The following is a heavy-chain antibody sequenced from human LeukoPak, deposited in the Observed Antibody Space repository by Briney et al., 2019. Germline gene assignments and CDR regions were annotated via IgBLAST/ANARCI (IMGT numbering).Heavy chain of an antibody. CDR3: ARIAAAGTLFRWSDP. CDR1: GGSISSYY. CDR2: IYYSGST. J-gene: IGHJ5*02. D-gene: IGHD6-13*01. V-gene: IGHV4-59*01. Sequence: PSETLSLTCTVTGGSISSYYWSWIRQPPGKGLEWIGYIYYSGSTNYNPSLKSRVTISVDTSKNQFSLKLSSVTAADTAVYYCARIAAAGTLFRWSDPWGQRTLVTVSS.